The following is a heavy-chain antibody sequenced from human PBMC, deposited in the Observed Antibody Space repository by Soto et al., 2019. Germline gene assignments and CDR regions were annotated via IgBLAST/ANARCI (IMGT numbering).Heavy chain of an antibody. CDR3: ARNHYDSSGFYYIFFFYYCLLV. D-gene: IGHD3-22*01. CDR2: ISSGRSYI. CDR1: GFTFSSYS. V-gene: IGHV3-21*01. Sequence: GGSLRLSCSASGFTFSSYSMNWVRQAPGKGLEWVSSISSGRSYIYYADSVKGRFTISRDNAKNSLYLQMNSLRAEDTAVYYCARNHYDSSGFYYIFFFYYCLLVWGPGPTVTVSS. J-gene: IGHJ6*02.